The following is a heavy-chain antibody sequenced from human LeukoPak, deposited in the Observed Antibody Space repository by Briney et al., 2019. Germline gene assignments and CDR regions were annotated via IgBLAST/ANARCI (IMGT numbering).Heavy chain of an antibody. Sequence: GGSLRLSCAASGLTFSSYSMNWVRQAPGKGLEWVSSISSSSSYIYYADSVKGQFTISRDNAKNSLYLQMNSLRAEDTAVYYCARDPRYCSSTSCGFDYWGQGTLVTVSS. CDR3: ARDPRYCSSTSCGFDY. V-gene: IGHV3-21*01. CDR2: ISSSSSYI. J-gene: IGHJ4*02. D-gene: IGHD2-2*01. CDR1: GLTFSSYS.